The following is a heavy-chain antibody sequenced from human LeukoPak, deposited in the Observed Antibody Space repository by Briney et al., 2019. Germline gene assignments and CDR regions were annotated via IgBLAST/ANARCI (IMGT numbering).Heavy chain of an antibody. CDR2: ITTGDGNT. D-gene: IGHD7-27*01. CDR1: GFTFSSYT. CDR3: AKDGGLWVSAHWGDS. J-gene: IGHJ4*02. Sequence: GGSLRLSCTASGFTFSSYTMTWVRQAPGKGLEWVSTITTGDGNTYYADSVKGRFTVSRDDSKNTLYLQMNSLRAEDTAVYYCAKDGGLWVSAHWGDSWGRGTLVTVSS. V-gene: IGHV3-23*01.